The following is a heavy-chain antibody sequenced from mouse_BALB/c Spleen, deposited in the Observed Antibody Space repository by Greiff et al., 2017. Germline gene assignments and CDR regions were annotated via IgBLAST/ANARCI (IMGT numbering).Heavy chain of an antibody. CDR2: IYPGNVNT. V-gene: IGHV1S56*01. J-gene: IGHJ4*01. CDR1: GYTFTSYY. Sequence: QVQLQQSGPELVKPGASVRISCKASGYTFTSYYIHWVKQRPGQGLEWIGWIYPGNVNTKYNEKFKGKATLTADKSSSTAYMQLSSLTSEDSAVYFCARNYDYGHYYAMDYWGQGTSVTVSS. D-gene: IGHD2-4*01. CDR3: ARNYDYGHYYAMDY.